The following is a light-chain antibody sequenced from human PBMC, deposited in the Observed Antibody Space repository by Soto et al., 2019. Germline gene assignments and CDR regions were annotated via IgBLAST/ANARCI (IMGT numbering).Light chain of an antibody. CDR2: GAS. Sequence: EIVLTQSPGTLSLSPGERATLSCRASQSVSSSYLAWYQQKPGQAPRLLIYGASSRATGIPDRFSGSGSGTEFTLTISRLEPEDFAVYYCQQYGSSPRTFDQGTKVEIK. CDR1: QSVSSSY. J-gene: IGKJ1*01. V-gene: IGKV3-20*01. CDR3: QQYGSSPRT.